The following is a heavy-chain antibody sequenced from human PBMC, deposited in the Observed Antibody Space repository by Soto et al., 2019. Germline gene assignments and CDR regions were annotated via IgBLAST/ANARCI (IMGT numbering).Heavy chain of an antibody. Sequence: ASVKVSCKASGYTFTSYGISWVRQAPGQGLEWMGWISAYNGNTNYAQKLQGRVTMTTDTSTSTAYMELRSLRSDDTAVYYCASPGYCSGGSCYPSPMDVWGKGTTVTVSS. J-gene: IGHJ6*03. V-gene: IGHV1-18*01. D-gene: IGHD2-15*01. CDR3: ASPGYCSGGSCYPSPMDV. CDR1: GYTFTSYG. CDR2: ISAYNGNT.